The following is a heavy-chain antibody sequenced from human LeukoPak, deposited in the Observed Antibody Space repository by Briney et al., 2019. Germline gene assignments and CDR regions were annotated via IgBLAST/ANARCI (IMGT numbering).Heavy chain of an antibody. Sequence: SETLSLTCAVSGYSISSGYYWGWIRQPPGKGLEWIGTIYHSGSTYYNPSLKSRVTISVDTSKNQFSLKLSSVTAADTAVYYCARHYDSSGYYYQSPFDYWGQGTLVTVSS. CDR1: GYSISSGYY. CDR3: ARHYDSSGYYYQSPFDY. D-gene: IGHD3-22*01. V-gene: IGHV4-38-2*01. CDR2: IYHSGST. J-gene: IGHJ4*02.